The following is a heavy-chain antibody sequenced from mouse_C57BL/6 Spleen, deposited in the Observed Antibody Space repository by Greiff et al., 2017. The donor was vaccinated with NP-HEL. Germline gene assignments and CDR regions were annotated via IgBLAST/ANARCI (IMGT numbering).Heavy chain of an antibody. V-gene: IGHV1-66*01. CDR1: GYSFTSYY. D-gene: IGHD1-1*01. Sequence: VQLQQSGPELVKPGASVKISCKASGYSFTSYYIHWVKQRPGQGLEWIGWIYPGSGNTKYNEKFKGKATLTADTSSSTAYMQLSSLTSEDSAVYYCARIGYYGSSNWYFDVWGTGTTVTVSS. J-gene: IGHJ1*03. CDR3: ARIGYYGSSNWYFDV. CDR2: IYPGSGNT.